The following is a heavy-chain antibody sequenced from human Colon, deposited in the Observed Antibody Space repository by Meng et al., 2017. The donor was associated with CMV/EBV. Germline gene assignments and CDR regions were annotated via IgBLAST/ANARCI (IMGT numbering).Heavy chain of an antibody. V-gene: IGHV4-39*07. CDR2: IYYRGNT. CDR1: SISSSNYY. Sequence: SISSSNYYWGWIRQPPGKGLEWLGNIYYRGNTYYNPSLKSRVTISVDTSKNQFSLKLSSVTAADTAMYYCARAVGITMVRGGSFDYWGQGTLVTVSS. D-gene: IGHD3-10*01. CDR3: ARAVGITMVRGGSFDY. J-gene: IGHJ4*02.